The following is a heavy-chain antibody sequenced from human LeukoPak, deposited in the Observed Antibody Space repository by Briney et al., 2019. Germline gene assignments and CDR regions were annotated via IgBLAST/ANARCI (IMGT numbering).Heavy chain of an antibody. J-gene: IGHJ4*02. V-gene: IGHV4-38-2*01. Sequence: KPSETLSLTCAVSGYPISSGYYWGWIRQPPGKGLEWIGSIYHSGSTYYNPSLKSRVTISVDTSKNQFSLKLSSVTAADTAVYYCAVDEGSCDYWGQGTLVTVSS. CDR3: AVDEGSCDY. CDR2: IYHSGST. CDR1: GYPISSGYY.